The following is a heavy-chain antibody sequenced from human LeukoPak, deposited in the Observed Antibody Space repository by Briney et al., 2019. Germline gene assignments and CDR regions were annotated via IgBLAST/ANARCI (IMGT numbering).Heavy chain of an antibody. Sequence: GASVKVSCKASGGTFSSYAIRWVRQAPGQGLEWMGRIIPILGIANYAQKFQGRVTITADKSTSTAYMELSSLRSEDTAVYYCASSVEMATISDDYWGQGTLVTVSS. CDR2: IIPILGIA. J-gene: IGHJ4*02. CDR1: GGTFSSYA. CDR3: ASSVEMATISDDY. V-gene: IGHV1-69*04. D-gene: IGHD5-24*01.